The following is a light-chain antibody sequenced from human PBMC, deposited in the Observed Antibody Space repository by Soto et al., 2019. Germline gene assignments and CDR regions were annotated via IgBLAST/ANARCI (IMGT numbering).Light chain of an antibody. CDR3: HQGYNTPLT. J-gene: IGKJ3*01. Sequence: DIQLTQSPSSLSASVGDRVTITCRASQSISRYLNWYHQNPGKAPKLLIYSASSLESGVPSRFSGGGAGTEFTLTISSVQPEEFATYYCHQGYNTPLTFGPGTKVDI. CDR2: SAS. V-gene: IGKV1-39*01. CDR1: QSISRY.